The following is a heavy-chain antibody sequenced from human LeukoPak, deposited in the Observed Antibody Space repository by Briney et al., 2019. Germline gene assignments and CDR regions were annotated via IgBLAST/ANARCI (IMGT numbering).Heavy chain of an antibody. CDR3: ARELLYGDYDY. CDR1: GGSISSYY. CDR2: IYYSGST. J-gene: IGHJ4*02. Sequence: SETLSLTCTVSGGSISSYYWSWIRQPPGKGLEWIGYIYYSGSTNYNPSLKSRVTISVDTSKNQFSLKLSSVTAADTAVYYRARELLYGDYDYWGQGTLVTVSS. V-gene: IGHV4-59*01. D-gene: IGHD4-17*01.